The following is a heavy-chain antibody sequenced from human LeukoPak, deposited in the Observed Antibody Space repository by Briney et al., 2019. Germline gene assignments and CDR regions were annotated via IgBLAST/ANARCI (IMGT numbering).Heavy chain of an antibody. CDR1: GYSFTSYW. J-gene: IGHJ4*02. V-gene: IGHV5-51*01. Sequence: GESLQISCKGSGYSFTSYWIGWVRQMPGKGLEWMGIIYPGDSDTRYSPSFQGQVTISADKSISTAYLQWSSLKASDTAMYYCARQTAVVVAAIDYWGQGTLVTVSS. CDR3: ARQTAVVVAAIDY. D-gene: IGHD2-15*01. CDR2: IYPGDSDT.